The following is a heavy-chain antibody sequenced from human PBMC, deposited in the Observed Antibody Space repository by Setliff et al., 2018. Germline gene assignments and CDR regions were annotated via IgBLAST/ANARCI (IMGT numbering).Heavy chain of an antibody. D-gene: IGHD4-17*01. CDR1: GGSISSGGYY. CDR2: IYYSGST. V-gene: IGHV4-31*03. Sequence: PSETLSLTCTVSGGSISSGGYYWSWIRRHPGKGLEWIGYIYYSGSTYYNPSLKSRVTISVDTSKNRFSLKLSSVTAADTAVYYCARDPLTTNRRRAFDIWGQGTMVTVSS. J-gene: IGHJ3*02. CDR3: ARDPLTTNRRRAFDI.